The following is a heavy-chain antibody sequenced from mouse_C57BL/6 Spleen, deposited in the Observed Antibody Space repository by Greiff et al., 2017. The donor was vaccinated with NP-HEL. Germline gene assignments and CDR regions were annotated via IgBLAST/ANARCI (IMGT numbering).Heavy chain of an antibody. CDR3: ARPYDYDGPPWFAY. V-gene: IGHV1-50*01. CDR2: IDPSDSYT. CDR1: GYTFTSYW. D-gene: IGHD2-4*01. Sequence: QVQLQQSGAELVKPGASVKLSCKASGYTFTSYWMQWVKQRPGQGLEWIGEIDPSDSYTNYNQKFKGKATLTVDTSSSTAYMQLSSLTSEDSAVYYCARPYDYDGPPWFAYWGQGTLVTVSA. J-gene: IGHJ3*01.